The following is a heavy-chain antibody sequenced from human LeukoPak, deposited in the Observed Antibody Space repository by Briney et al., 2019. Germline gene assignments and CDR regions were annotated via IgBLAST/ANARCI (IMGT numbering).Heavy chain of an antibody. CDR3: AKTLTLYCTNGVCYTPEGYFDY. CDR2: INSDGSSL. J-gene: IGHJ4*02. D-gene: IGHD2-8*01. V-gene: IGHV3-74*01. CDR1: GFTFRNYW. Sequence: TGGSLRLSCADSGFTFRNYWMHWVRQVPGKGLVWVSRINSDGSSLIYADSVKGRFTISRDNAKSTLYLQMNSLRAEDTAVYYCAKTLTLYCTNGVCYTPEGYFDYWGQGTLVTVSS.